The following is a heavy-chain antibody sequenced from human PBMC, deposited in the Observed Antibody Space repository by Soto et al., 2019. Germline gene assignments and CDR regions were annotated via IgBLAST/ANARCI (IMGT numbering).Heavy chain of an antibody. D-gene: IGHD1-1*01. CDR1: GFTLSGHY. Sequence: GGSLRLSCTASGFTLSGHYMSWIRQAPGKGLEWIGYSSNSGSFTRYADSVKGRFSISRDNAKNSLYMQIKRMRGDETAICYCVKSGDNYNALDNWGQGTPVTVSS. CDR2: SSNSGSFT. V-gene: IGHV3-11*06. CDR3: VKSGDNYNALDN. J-gene: IGHJ4*02.